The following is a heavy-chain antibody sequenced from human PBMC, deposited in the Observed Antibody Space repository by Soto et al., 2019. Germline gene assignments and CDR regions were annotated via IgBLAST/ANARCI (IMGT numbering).Heavy chain of an antibody. J-gene: IGHJ6*02. V-gene: IGHV3-43*01. CDR1: GFTFDDYT. CDR2: ISWDGGDT. Sequence: PGGSLRLSCAASGFTFDDYTMHWVRQAPGKGLEWVSLISWDGGDTYYADSVKGRFIISRDNSKNSLYLQMNSLTTEDTALYYCSKDKPKYYGMDAWGQGTTVTVSS. CDR3: SKDKPKYYGMDA.